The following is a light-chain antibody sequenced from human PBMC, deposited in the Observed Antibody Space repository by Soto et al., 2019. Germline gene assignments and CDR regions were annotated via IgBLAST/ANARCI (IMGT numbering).Light chain of an antibody. Sequence: DIVMTQSPDSLAVSLGERATINCKSSQSVLYSSNNKNYLAWYQQKPGQPPKLLIYWASTRESGVPDRFSGSGSGTDFTLTISSLQAEDVAVYYCPQYYSTWTFGQGTKVEIK. V-gene: IGKV4-1*01. CDR2: WAS. CDR1: QSVLYSSNNKNY. CDR3: PQYYSTWT. J-gene: IGKJ1*01.